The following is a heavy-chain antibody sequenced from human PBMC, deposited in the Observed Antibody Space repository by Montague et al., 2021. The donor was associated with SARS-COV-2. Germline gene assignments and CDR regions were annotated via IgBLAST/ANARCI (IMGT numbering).Heavy chain of an antibody. CDR2: IYYTGST. V-gene: IGHV4-39*07. J-gene: IGHJ6*02. D-gene: IGHD3-22*01. CDR1: GGSISSSCYY. Sequence: SETLSLTCTVSGGSISSSCYYWGRMRQRPGKGLVWSGCIYYTGSTYYNLPRKSRVTISADTSKNLFSLKRSSVTAADTAVYYCARDTRIALLVVVTRYGLDVWGQGTRVTVSS. CDR3: ARDTRIALLVVVTRYGLDV.